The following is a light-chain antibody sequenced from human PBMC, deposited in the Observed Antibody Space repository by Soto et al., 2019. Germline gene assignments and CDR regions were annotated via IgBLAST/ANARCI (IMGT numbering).Light chain of an antibody. V-gene: IGKV3-20*01. CDR3: QQGDSSPFT. J-gene: IGKJ3*01. CDR2: GTS. Sequence: ENVLTQSPGTLSLSPGERVTLSCRASRSVGSSYLAWYQQKPGQAPRLLIYGTSTRATGTPDRFSGSGSGTAFTLTISRLEPEDSAVYVCQQGDSSPFTFGPGTKVEI. CDR1: RSVGSSY.